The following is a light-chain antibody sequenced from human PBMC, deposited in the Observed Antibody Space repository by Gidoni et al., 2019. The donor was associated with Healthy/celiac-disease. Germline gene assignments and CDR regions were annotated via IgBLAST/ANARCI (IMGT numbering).Light chain of an antibody. CDR1: ISNIGSNT. V-gene: IGLV1-44*01. J-gene: IGLJ3*02. Sequence: QSVLTQPPSASGTPGQRVTISCSGSISNIGSNTVNWYQHVPGTAPKLLIYSNNQRPSGVPDRFSGSKSGTSASLAISGLQSEDDADYYCAAWDDSLNGYWVFGGGTKLTVL. CDR2: SNN. CDR3: AAWDDSLNGYWV.